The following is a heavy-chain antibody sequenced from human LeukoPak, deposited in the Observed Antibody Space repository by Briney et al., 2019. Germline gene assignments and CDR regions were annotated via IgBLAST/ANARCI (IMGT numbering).Heavy chain of an antibody. CDR1: GGSFSGYY. J-gene: IGHJ4*02. CDR3: ARGVGLRTHLDY. V-gene: IGHV4-34*01. Sequence: PSETLSLTCAVYGGSFSGYYWSWIRHPPGKGLEWIGEINHSGSTNYNPSLKSRVTISVDTSKNQFSLKLSSVTAADTAVYYCARGVGLRTHLDYWGQGTLVTVSS. D-gene: IGHD5-12*01. CDR2: INHSGST.